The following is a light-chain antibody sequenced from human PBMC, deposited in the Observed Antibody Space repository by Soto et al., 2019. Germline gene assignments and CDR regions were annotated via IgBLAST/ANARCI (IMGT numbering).Light chain of an antibody. Sequence: QSVLTQPASVSGSPGQSITISCTGTSSDVGGYNYVSWYQQHPGKAPKLMIYDVSNRPSGVSNRFSGSKSGNTASLTISGFQAEDEADYSCSSYTSSSTRIVFGTGTKDTVL. CDR1: SSDVGGYNY. CDR3: SSYTSSSTRIV. V-gene: IGLV2-14*01. CDR2: DVS. J-gene: IGLJ1*01.